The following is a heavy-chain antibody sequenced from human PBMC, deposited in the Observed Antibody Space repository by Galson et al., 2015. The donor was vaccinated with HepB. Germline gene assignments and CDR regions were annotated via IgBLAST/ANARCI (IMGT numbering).Heavy chain of an antibody. V-gene: IGHV3-11*06. CDR1: GFTFSDYY. CDR3: AGGTVTNDY. CDR2: ISSSSSYT. D-gene: IGHD4-17*01. J-gene: IGHJ4*02. Sequence: SLRLSCAASGFTFSDYYMSWIRQAPGKGLEWVSYISSSSSYTNYADSVKGRFTISRDNAKNSLYLQMNSLRAEDTAVYYCAGGTVTNDYWDQGTLVTVSS.